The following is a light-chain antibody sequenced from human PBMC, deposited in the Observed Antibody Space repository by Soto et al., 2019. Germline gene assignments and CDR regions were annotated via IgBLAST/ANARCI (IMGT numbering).Light chain of an antibody. Sequence: SYELTQPPSVSVAPGNTARITCGGKNIGSKSVHWYQQKPGQAPVLVIYNDSDRPSGIPERFSGSNSGNTATLTISRVEAGDEADYYCQVWDSSSGHLVVFGGGTKLTVL. V-gene: IGLV3-21*04. CDR2: NDS. CDR3: QVWDSSSGHLVV. CDR1: NIGSKS. J-gene: IGLJ2*01.